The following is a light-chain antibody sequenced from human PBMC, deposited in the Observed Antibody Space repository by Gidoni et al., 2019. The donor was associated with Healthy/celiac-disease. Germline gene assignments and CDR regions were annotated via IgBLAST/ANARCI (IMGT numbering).Light chain of an antibody. Sequence: QSVLTQPHSVAGAPGQRVTISCTGSSSNIGAGYDVHWYQQLPGTAPKLLIYGNSNRPSGVPDRFSGSKSGPSASLAITGLQAEDEADYYCQSYDSSLSGYVFGTGTKVTVL. CDR2: GNS. CDR3: QSYDSSLSGYV. J-gene: IGLJ1*01. CDR1: SSNIGAGYD. V-gene: IGLV1-40*01.